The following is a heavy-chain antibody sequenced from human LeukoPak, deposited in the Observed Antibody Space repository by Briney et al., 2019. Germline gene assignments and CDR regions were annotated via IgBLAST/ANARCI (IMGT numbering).Heavy chain of an antibody. CDR1: GFIVSNKY. Sequence: GGSLRLSCAASGFIVSNKYMTWVRQAPGKGLEWVSLIYSDGRTYYADSVRGRCTISRDSAKNSLYLQMNSLRAEDTAVYYCAELGITMIGGVWGKGTTVTISS. J-gene: IGHJ6*04. CDR3: AELGITMIGGV. CDR2: IYSDGRT. V-gene: IGHV3-53*01. D-gene: IGHD3-10*02.